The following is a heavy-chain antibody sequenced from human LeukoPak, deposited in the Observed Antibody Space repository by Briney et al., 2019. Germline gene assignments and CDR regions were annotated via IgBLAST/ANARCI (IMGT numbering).Heavy chain of an antibody. CDR2: INSDGSST. Sequence: QTGGSLRLSCAASGFTFSSYWMHWVRQAPGKGLVWVSRINSDGSSTTYADSVKGRFTISRDNAKNTLYLQMNSLRAEDTAVYYCARDYTAMVIGYWGQGTLVTVSS. CDR3: ARDYTAMVIGY. D-gene: IGHD5-18*01. V-gene: IGHV3-74*01. J-gene: IGHJ4*02. CDR1: GFTFSSYW.